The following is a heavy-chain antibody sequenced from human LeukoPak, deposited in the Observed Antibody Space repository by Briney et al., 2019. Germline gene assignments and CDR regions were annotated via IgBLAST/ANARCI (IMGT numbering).Heavy chain of an antibody. CDR1: GGSISSGGYY. V-gene: IGHV4-31*03. CDR3: ARDPKDGYGMDV. Sequence: SETLSLTCTVSGGSISSGGYYWSWIRQHPGKGLEWIGCIYYSGSTYYNPSLKSRVTISVDTSKNQFSLKLSSVTAADTAVYYCARDPKDGYGMDVWGQGTTVTVSS. J-gene: IGHJ6*02. CDR2: IYYSGST.